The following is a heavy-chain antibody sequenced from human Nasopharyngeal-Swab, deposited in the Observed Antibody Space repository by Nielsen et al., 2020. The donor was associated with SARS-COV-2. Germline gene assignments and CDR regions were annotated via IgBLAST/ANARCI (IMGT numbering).Heavy chain of an antibody. J-gene: IGHJ6*02. CDR1: GFTFSSYA. V-gene: IGHV3-23*03. D-gene: IGHD3-10*01. CDR3: AKGMYYYGSGTSNYYYYYGMDV. Sequence: GGSLRLSCAASGFTFSSYAMSWVRQAPGKGLEWVSVIYSGGSSTYYADSVKGRFTISRDNSKNTLYLQMNSLRAEDTAVYYCAKGMYYYGSGTSNYYYYYGMDVWGQGTTVTVSS. CDR2: IYSGGSST.